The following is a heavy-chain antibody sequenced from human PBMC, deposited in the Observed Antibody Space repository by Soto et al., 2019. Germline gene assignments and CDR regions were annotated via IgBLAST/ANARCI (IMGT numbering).Heavy chain of an antibody. V-gene: IGHV1-46*01. CDR1: GFTFTTYY. Sequence: GASVKVSCKTSGFTFTTYYFHWVRQAPGQGLEWMGIINPDGGVTTYAQRFQGRVTISRDTSTSTVYMELSSLRSEDTAVYYRARSVVVTALDSWGQGTLVTVSS. CDR3: ARSVVVTALDS. D-gene: IGHD2-21*02. J-gene: IGHJ4*02. CDR2: INPDGGVT.